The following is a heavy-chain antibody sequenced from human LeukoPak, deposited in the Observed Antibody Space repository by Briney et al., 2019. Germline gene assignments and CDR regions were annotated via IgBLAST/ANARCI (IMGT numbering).Heavy chain of an antibody. J-gene: IGHJ3*02. CDR1: GGSISSGDYY. V-gene: IGHV4-30-4*08. CDR2: IYYSGST. D-gene: IGHD6-13*01. Sequence: SQTLSLTCTVSGGSISSGDYYWSWIRQPPGKGLEWIGYIYYSGSTYYNPSLKSRVTISVDTSKNQFSLKLSSVTAADTAVYYCARVSSSWPDAFDIWGQGTMVTVSS. CDR3: ARVSSSWPDAFDI.